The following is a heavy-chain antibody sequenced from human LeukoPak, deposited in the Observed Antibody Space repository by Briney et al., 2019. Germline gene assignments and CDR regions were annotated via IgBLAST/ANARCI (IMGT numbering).Heavy chain of an antibody. Sequence: GGSLRLSCAPSGFTFSTYGMYWVRQAPGKGLEGVAFISYHGSDKYYADSVKGRFTISRDNSKNTLYLQMNSLSAEDTAVYYCAKRRAGPGSFDPPHYWGQGTLVAVSS. CDR2: ISYHGSDK. CDR3: AKRRAGPGSFDPPHY. J-gene: IGHJ4*02. V-gene: IGHV3-30*18. D-gene: IGHD3-9*01. CDR1: GFTFSTYG.